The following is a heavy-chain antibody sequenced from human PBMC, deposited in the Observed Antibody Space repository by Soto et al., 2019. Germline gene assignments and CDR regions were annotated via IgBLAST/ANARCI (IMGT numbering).Heavy chain of an antibody. Sequence: QVQLVQSGAEVKKPGSSVKVSCKASGGTFSSYAISWVRQAPGQGLEWMGGIIPIFGTANYAQKFQGRVTSTADXXTXTXXRELSSLRSEDTAVYYCATVECSGGSCYLNYYFDYWGQGTLVTVSS. CDR2: IIPIFGTA. CDR3: ATVECSGGSCYLNYYFDY. D-gene: IGHD2-15*01. CDR1: GGTFSSYA. V-gene: IGHV1-69*12. J-gene: IGHJ4*02.